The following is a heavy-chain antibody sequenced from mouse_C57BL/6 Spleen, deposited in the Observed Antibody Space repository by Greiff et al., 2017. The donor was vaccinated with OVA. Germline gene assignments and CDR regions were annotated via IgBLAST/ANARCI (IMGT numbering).Heavy chain of an antibody. V-gene: IGHV5-16*01. D-gene: IGHD2-3*01. J-gene: IGHJ3*01. CDR3: AREGDGYPFAY. CDR1: GFTFSDYY. CDR2: INYDGSST. Sequence: EVKLVESEGGLVQPGRSLKLSCTASGFTFSDYYMAWVRQVPEKGLEWVANINYDGSSTYYLDSLKSRFIISRDNAKNILYLQMSSLKSEDTATYYCAREGDGYPFAYWGQGTLVTVSA.